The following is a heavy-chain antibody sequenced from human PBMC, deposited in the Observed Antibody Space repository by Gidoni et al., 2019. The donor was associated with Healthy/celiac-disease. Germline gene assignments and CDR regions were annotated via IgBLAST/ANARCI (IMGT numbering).Heavy chain of an antibody. D-gene: IGHD6-13*01. V-gene: IGHV1-2*04. CDR3: ARAQGAAAGHVRWFDP. CDR2: INPNSGGT. J-gene: IGHJ5*02. CDR1: GYTCTGYY. Sequence: QVQLVQSGAEVKKPGDSVKVSCRASGYTCTGYYMHWVRQAPGQGLEWMGWINPNSGGTNYAQKFQGWVTMTRDTSISTAYMELSRLRSDDTAVYYCARAQGAAAGHVRWFDPWGQGTLVTVSS.